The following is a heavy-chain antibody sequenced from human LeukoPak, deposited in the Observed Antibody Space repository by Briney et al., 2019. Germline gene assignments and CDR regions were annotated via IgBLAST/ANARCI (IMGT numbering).Heavy chain of an antibody. V-gene: IGHV1-69*13. CDR1: GGTFSSYA. CDR2: IIPIFGTA. CDR3: ARSGYSSSWYIFAGFDP. Sequence: SVKVSCKASGGTFSSYAISWVRQAPGQGLEWMGGIIPIFGTANYAQKFQGRVTITADESTSTAYMELSSLRSEDTAVYYCARSGYSSSWYIFAGFDPWGQGTLVTVSS. D-gene: IGHD6-13*01. J-gene: IGHJ5*02.